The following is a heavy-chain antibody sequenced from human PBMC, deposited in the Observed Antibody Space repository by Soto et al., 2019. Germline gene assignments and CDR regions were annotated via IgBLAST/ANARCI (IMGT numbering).Heavy chain of an antibody. D-gene: IGHD2-2*02. J-gene: IGHJ1*01. CDR1: GDSVNSGSYY. CDR2: IYYTGST. Sequence: SETLSLTCSVSGDSVNSGSYYWTWIRQPPGKGLEWIGYIYYTGSTNYNPSLKSRVTISLDTSKNQFSLNLRSVTAADTAVYYCARAFYTSSAEDFQKWGKGTRITVSS. CDR3: ARAFYTSSAEDFQK. V-gene: IGHV4-61*01.